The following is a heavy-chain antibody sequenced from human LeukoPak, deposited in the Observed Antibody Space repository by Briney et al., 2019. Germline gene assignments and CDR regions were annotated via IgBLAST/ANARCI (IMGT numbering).Heavy chain of an antibody. J-gene: IGHJ4*02. CDR1: GDSINSLDL. V-gene: IGHV4-4*02. CDR3: AGQVGRYSSGLYYYYFDY. Sequence: SETLSLTCTVSGDSINSLDLWSWVRQPPGKGLEWIGEMYLSGTTHSNPSVKSRVTISIDKSKNQFFLNLSSVTAADTAVYYCAGQVGRYSSGLYYYYFDYWGQGTLVTVST. CDR2: MYLSGTT. D-gene: IGHD3-22*01.